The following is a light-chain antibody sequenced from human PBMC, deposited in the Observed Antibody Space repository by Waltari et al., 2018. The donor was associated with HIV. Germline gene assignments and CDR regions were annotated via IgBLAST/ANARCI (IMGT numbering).Light chain of an antibody. J-gene: IGKJ3*01. V-gene: IGKV1-16*02. Sequence: DIQMTQSPSSLSASVGGRVTITCRASQDIRNFLAWFQQKPGKAPQSLIYAASSLQSGVPSNFSGSGSGTDFTLTISSLHPEDFATYYCQQYNSYPFTFGPGTKVDIK. CDR1: QDIRNF. CDR3: QQYNSYPFT. CDR2: AAS.